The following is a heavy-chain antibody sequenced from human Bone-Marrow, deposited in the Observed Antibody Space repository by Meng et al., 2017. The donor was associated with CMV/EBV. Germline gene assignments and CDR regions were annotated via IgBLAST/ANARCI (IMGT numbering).Heavy chain of an antibody. Sequence: SETLSLTCTASGGSISSSSYYWGWIRQPPGKGLEWIGSIYYSGSTYYNPSLKSRVTISVDTSKNQFSLKLSSVTAADTAVYYCARGSPSSSFYYWGQGTLVTVSS. J-gene: IGHJ4*02. D-gene: IGHD6-6*01. CDR1: GGSISSSSYY. CDR3: ARGSPSSSFYY. CDR2: IYYSGST. V-gene: IGHV4-39*01.